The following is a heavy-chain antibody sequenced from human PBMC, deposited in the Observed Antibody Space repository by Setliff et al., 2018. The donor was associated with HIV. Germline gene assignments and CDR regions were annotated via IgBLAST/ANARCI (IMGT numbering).Heavy chain of an antibody. D-gene: IGHD3-22*01. CDR2: IGGSGFGT. V-gene: IGHV3-NL1*01. Sequence: GGSLRLSCVASGFALTGYEMNWVRQAPGKGLEWVSAIGGSGFGTYYADSVKGRFTISRDNSKNTLYLQMNSLRAEDTAVYYCAKDRYYDSSGSPFDYWGQGTLVTVSS. J-gene: IGHJ4*02. CDR1: GFALTGYE. CDR3: AKDRYYDSSGSPFDY.